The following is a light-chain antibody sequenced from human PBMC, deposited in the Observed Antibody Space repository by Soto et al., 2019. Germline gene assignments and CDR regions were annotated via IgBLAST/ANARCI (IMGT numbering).Light chain of an antibody. V-gene: IGKV3-20*01. J-gene: IGKJ5*01. CDR1: QSVSITS. CDR2: GTS. CDR3: QQYGSSPIT. Sequence: EIVLTQSPGTLSLSPGERATLSCRASQSVSITSLTWYQQKPGQAPRLLIYGTSSRATAIPDRFSGSGSGTDFTLTISRLAPEDFAVYYCQQYGSSPITFGQGTRLEIK.